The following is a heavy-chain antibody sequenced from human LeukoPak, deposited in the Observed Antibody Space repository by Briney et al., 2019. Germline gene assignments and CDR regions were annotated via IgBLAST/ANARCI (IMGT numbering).Heavy chain of an antibody. CDR1: GGSIASYY. Sequence: PSETLSLTCTVSGGSIASYYWSWIRQPPGKGLEWIGYVFTTGTTYYNPSLNSRVTISLDMSKNQFFLKLRSVTAADTAVYYCARVRGYSGYDLRFDPWGQGTLVTVSS. J-gene: IGHJ5*02. V-gene: IGHV4-4*08. CDR2: VFTTGTT. D-gene: IGHD5-12*01. CDR3: ARVRGYSGYDLRFDP.